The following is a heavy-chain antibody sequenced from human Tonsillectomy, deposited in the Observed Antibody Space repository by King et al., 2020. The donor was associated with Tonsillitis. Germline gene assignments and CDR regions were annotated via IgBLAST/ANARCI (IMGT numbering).Heavy chain of an antibody. J-gene: IGHJ6*03. Sequence: QLVQSGAEMKKPGESLRISCKGSGYSFTSYWINWVRQMPGKGLEWMGRIDPSDSYTNYSPSFQGHVTISADKSISTAYLQWSSRKASDTAMYYCATRYYYDSSGPDINYYYYMDVWGKGTTVTVSS. V-gene: IGHV5-10-1*03. CDR3: ATRYYYDSSGPDINYYYYMDV. CDR2: IDPSDSYT. D-gene: IGHD3-22*01. CDR1: GYSFTSYW.